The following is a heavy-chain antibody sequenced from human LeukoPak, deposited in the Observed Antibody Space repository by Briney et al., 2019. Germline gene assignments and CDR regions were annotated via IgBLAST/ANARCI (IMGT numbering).Heavy chain of an antibody. CDR1: GYTFTSYY. D-gene: IGHD6-13*01. J-gene: IGHJ5*02. CDR2: INPSGGST. V-gene: IGHV1-46*01. CDR3: ARGVSSCWYRDWSDP. Sequence: ASVTVSCKASGYTFTSYYMHWVRQAPGQGLEWMGIINPSGGSTSYAQKFQGRVTMTRDTSTSTDYMEPSSLRSEDAAVYYCARGVSSCWYRDWSDPWGQGNLVTVSS.